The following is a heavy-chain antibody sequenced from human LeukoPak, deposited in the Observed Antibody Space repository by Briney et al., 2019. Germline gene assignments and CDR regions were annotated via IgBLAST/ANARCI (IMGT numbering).Heavy chain of an antibody. CDR2: ISNSGST. CDR3: GRDALVGYFSYYYMDV. Sequence: PSETLSLTCTVSGGSISSHYWTWIRQSPVKGLEWIGDISNSGSTSYNPSLKSRVTISIDTSKNQFSLKLSSVTAADTAVYYCGRDALVGYFSYYYMDVWGKGTTVTVSS. V-gene: IGHV4-59*11. CDR1: GGSISSHY. J-gene: IGHJ6*03. D-gene: IGHD2-15*01.